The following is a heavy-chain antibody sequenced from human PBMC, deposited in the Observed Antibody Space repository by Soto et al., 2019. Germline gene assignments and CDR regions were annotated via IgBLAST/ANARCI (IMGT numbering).Heavy chain of an antibody. CDR2: IYPADSDT. CDR3: ARRRGPTNYWSLDL. Sequence: LGESLKLSCNGSGYSFANYWIAWVRQLPGKGLEWMGIIYPADSDTRYSPSFQGQVTISADKSISAAYLQWSSLKASDTAMYYCARRRGPTNYWSLDLWGRGTLVTVSS. J-gene: IGHJ2*01. V-gene: IGHV5-51*01. CDR1: GYSFANYW.